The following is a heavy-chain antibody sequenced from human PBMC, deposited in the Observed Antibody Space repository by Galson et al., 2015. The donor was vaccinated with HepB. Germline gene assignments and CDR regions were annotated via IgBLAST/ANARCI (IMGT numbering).Heavy chain of an antibody. Sequence: SLRLSCAASGFTFSSYGMHWVRQAPGKGLEWVAVIWYDGSNKYYADSVKGRFTISRDNSKNTLYLQMNSLRAEDTAIYYCAKDVRRRDGYTYRIDYWGQVTLGTVSS. CDR2: IWYDGSNK. CDR1: GFTFSSYG. D-gene: IGHD5-24*01. J-gene: IGHJ4*02. CDR3: AKDVRRRDGYTYRIDY. V-gene: IGHV3-33*06.